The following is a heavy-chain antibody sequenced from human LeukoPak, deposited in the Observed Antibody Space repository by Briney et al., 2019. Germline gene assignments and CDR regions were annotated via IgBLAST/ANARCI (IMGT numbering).Heavy chain of an antibody. J-gene: IGHJ4*02. V-gene: IGHV3-74*01. CDR3: ARGGYNYGYPCDY. D-gene: IGHD5-18*01. CDR1: GFTFSRYW. CDR2: INSDGSST. Sequence: GGSLRLSCAASGFTFSRYWMHWVRQAPGKGLVWVSRINSDGSSTSYADSVKGRFTISRDNAKNSLYLQMNSLRAEDTAVCYCARGGYNYGYPCDYWGQGTLVTVSS.